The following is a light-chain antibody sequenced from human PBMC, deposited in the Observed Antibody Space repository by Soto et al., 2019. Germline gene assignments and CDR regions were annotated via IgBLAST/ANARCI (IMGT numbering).Light chain of an antibody. CDR2: DAS. CDR3: QQYNSYWT. CDR1: QSISSW. V-gene: IGKV1-5*01. Sequence: DIQMTQSPSTLSASVGDRVTITCRASQSISSWLAWYQQKPGKAPKLLIYDASTLESGVPSRFSGRGSGTEFTLTISSLQPDDFATYYCQQYNSYWTFGQGTKVDMK. J-gene: IGKJ1*01.